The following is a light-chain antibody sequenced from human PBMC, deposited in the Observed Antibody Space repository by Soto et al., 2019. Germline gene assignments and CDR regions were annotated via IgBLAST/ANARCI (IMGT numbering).Light chain of an antibody. CDR2: EAS. CDR1: QGIKKY. J-gene: IGKJ4*01. Sequence: DIQMTQSPSSLSASVGDSVTITCRASQGIKKYLGWFQQKPGKATKSLIYEASNLDWGVPSMCSGSGAGTHFTLTISSLQPEDSATYYCQHYNTFPLTFGGGTKVEIK. CDR3: QHYNTFPLT. V-gene: IGKV1-16*01.